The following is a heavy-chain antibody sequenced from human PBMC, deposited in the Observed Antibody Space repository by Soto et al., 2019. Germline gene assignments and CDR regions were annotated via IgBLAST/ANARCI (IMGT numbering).Heavy chain of an antibody. J-gene: IGHJ4*02. D-gene: IGHD5-12*01. CDR1: GFTVSSNY. CDR3: ARESTSMGTFDY. Sequence: EVQLVESGGGLVQPGGSLRLSCAASGFTVSSNYMSWVRQAPGKGLEWVSVIYSGGSTYYADSVKGRFTISRANSKNTLYLQMNSLRAEDTAVYSCARESTSMGTFDYWGQGTLVTVSS. CDR2: IYSGGST. V-gene: IGHV3-66*01.